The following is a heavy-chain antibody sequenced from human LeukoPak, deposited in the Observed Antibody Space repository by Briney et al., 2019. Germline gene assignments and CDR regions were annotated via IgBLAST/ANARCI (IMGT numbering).Heavy chain of an antibody. V-gene: IGHV3-74*01. CDR3: IRETHVGLHLEY. Sequence: GGSLRLSCAASGFTFTTYWMHWVRQVPGKGLVWVARINTDGRVTTYADSVKGRFTVSRDNAENTLYLQMSNLRPEDTAVYYCIRETHVGLHLEYWCQGTLATVTS. CDR1: GFTFTTYW. D-gene: IGHD3-10*02. J-gene: IGHJ4*02. CDR2: INTDGRVT.